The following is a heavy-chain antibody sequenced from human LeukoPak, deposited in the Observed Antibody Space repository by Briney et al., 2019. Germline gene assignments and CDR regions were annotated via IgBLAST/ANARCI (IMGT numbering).Heavy chain of an antibody. CDR2: INPNSGGT. CDR3: ARDYCSGGSCYTASWYYYMDV. Sequence: ASVKVSCKPYGYTFNTYGITWVRQAPGQGLEWMGWINPNSGGTNYAQKFQGRVTMTRDTSISTAYMELSRLRSDDTAVYYCARDYCSGGSCYTASWYYYMDVWGKGTTVTVSS. D-gene: IGHD2-15*01. V-gene: IGHV1-2*02. J-gene: IGHJ6*03. CDR1: GYTFNTYG.